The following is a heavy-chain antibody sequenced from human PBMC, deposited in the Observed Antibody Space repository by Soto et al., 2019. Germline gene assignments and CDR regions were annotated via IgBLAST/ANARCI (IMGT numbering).Heavy chain of an antibody. D-gene: IGHD6-19*01. Sequence: ASVKVSCKASGYTFTSYGISWVRQAPGQGLEWMGWISAYNGNTSYAQKFQGRVTMTRDTSTSTVYMELSSLRSEDTAVYYCARDLVGSSGWIDYWGQGTLVTVSS. V-gene: IGHV1-18*01. J-gene: IGHJ4*02. CDR1: GYTFTSYG. CDR3: ARDLVGSSGWIDY. CDR2: ISAYNGNT.